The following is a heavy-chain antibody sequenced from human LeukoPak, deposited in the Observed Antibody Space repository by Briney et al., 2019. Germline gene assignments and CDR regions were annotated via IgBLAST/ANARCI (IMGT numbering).Heavy chain of an antibody. D-gene: IGHD2-15*01. V-gene: IGHV1-18*01. Sequence: GASVKASCKASVYTFSSYSISWVRQAPGQGLEWMGWISAYNGNTIYAQKVKGRVTMTTDTSTSTAYMELRSLKSDDTAVYYCARASYCSDGSCYSDYWGQGTLVTVSS. J-gene: IGHJ4*02. CDR2: ISAYNGNT. CDR3: ARASYCSDGSCYSDY. CDR1: VYTFSSYS.